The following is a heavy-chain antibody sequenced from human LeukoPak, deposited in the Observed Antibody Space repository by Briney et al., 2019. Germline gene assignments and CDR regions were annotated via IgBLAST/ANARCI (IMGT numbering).Heavy chain of an antibody. Sequence: GGSLRLSCAASVFAFSGYWMSCVRQAPGKGLEWVANINQDGSETYSTHSVKGRFTISRDNTKNTLYLQINTLRAEDTAVYYCARMGSSSSSYWGEGTLVTVSS. CDR2: INQDGSET. V-gene: IGHV3-7*01. CDR3: ARMGSSSSSY. J-gene: IGHJ4*02. CDR1: VFAFSGYW. D-gene: IGHD6-6*01.